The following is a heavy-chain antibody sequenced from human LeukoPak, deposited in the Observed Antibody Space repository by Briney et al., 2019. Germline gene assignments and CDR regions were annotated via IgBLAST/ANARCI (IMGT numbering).Heavy chain of an antibody. CDR2: IYYSGST. CDR1: GGSISSSSYY. Sequence: SETLSLTCTVCGGSISSSSYYWGWIRQPPGKGLEWIGSIYYSGSTYYNPSLKSRVAISVDTSKNQFSLKLSSVTAADTAVYYCARDVNDDILTGRFDPWGQGTLVTVSS. D-gene: IGHD3-9*01. J-gene: IGHJ5*02. V-gene: IGHV4-39*07. CDR3: ARDVNDDILTGRFDP.